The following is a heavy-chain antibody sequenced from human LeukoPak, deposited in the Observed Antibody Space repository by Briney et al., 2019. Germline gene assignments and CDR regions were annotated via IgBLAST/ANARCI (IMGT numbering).Heavy chain of an antibody. V-gene: IGHV4-59*12. J-gene: IGHJ5*02. CDR3: ARRMPNCSGGSCYYWFDP. CDR1: GGSISNYY. CDR2: VYNSGST. Sequence: SETLSLTCTVSGGSISNYYWSWIRQPPGKGLEWLGYVYNSGSTHYNPSLKSRVTISADTSKNQFSLNLTSVTAADTAVYYCARRMPNCSGGSCYYWFDPWGQGTLVTVSS. D-gene: IGHD2-15*01.